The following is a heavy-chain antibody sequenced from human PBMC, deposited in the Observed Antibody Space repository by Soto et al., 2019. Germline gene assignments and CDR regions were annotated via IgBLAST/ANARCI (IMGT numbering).Heavy chain of an antibody. D-gene: IGHD2-2*01. CDR1: GGSISSYY. Sequence: SETLSLTCTVSGGSISSYYWSWIRQPPWKGLEWIGYIYYSGSTNYNPSLKSRVTISVDTSKNQFSLKLSPATAADTAMYYCARLSDSNSTPSKYYYGMDVWGQGTTVTVSS. CDR3: ARLSDSNSTPSKYYYGMDV. CDR2: IYYSGST. V-gene: IGHV4-59*01. J-gene: IGHJ6*02.